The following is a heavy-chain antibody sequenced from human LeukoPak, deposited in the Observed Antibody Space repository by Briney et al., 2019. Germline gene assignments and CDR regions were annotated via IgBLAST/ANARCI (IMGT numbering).Heavy chain of an antibody. CDR2: IYYSGST. J-gene: IGHJ3*02. V-gene: IGHV4-30-4*01. D-gene: IGHD4-17*01. CDR1: GGSISSGDYY. Sequence: SETLSLTCTVSGGSISSGDYYWSWIRQPPGKGLEWIGYIYYSGSTYYDPSLKSRVTISVDTSKNQFSLKLSSVTAADTAVFYCARVNVAYGDHRGLLGYALDIWGQGTMVTVSS. CDR3: ARVNVAYGDHRGLLGYALDI.